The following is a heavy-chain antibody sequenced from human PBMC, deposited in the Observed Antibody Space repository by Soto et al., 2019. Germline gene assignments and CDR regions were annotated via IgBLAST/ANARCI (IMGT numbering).Heavy chain of an antibody. Sequence: SETLSLTCTVSGGSISSYYWSWIRQPPGKGLEWIGYIYYSGSTNYNPSLKSRVTISVDTSKNQFSLKLSSVTAADTAVYYCARAAWGYSLYYFDYWGQGTLVTVSS. V-gene: IGHV4-59*01. J-gene: IGHJ4*02. D-gene: IGHD5-18*01. CDR1: GGSISSYY. CDR2: IYYSGST. CDR3: ARAAWGYSLYYFDY.